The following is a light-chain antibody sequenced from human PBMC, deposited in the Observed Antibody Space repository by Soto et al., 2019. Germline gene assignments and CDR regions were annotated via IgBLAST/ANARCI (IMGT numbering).Light chain of an antibody. CDR2: TND. V-gene: IGLV1-44*01. J-gene: IGLJ1*01. Sequence: QSALTQPPSASGTPGQRVIISCSGGSSNNRRNTVNWYQHLPGTAPRLLIYTNDQRPSGVPDRFSGSKSGTSASLAISGLQSEDEADYYCAAWDDTPSLAFGTGTKVTVL. CDR3: AAWDDTPSLA. CDR1: SSNNRRNT.